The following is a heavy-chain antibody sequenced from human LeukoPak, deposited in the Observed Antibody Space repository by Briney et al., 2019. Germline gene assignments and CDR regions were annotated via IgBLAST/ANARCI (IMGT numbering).Heavy chain of an antibody. J-gene: IGHJ1*01. CDR1: GYTFTSYY. Sequence: ASVKVSCKASGYTFTSYYMHWVRQAPGQGLEWMGIINPSGGSTSYAQKFQGRVTMTRDTSTSTVYMELSSLRSEYTAVYYCARDLAGYYDFWSGFFQHWGQGTLVTVSS. CDR2: INPSGGST. D-gene: IGHD3-3*01. CDR3: ARDLAGYYDFWSGFFQH. V-gene: IGHV1-46*03.